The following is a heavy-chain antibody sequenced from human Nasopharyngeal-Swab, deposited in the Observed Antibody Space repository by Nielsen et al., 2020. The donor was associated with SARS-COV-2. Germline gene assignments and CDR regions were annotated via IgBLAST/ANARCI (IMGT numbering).Heavy chain of an antibody. J-gene: IGHJ6*03. CDR2: IYPGDSDT. CDR1: GYSFTSYW. Sequence: KVSCKGSGYSFTSYWIGWVRQMPGKGLEWMGIIYPGDSDTRYSPSFQGQFTISADKSISTAYLQWSSLKTSDTAMYYCARQSYCSSTSCYGLDYYYYMDVWGKGTTVTVSS. CDR3: ARQSYCSSTSCYGLDYYYYMDV. D-gene: IGHD2-2*01. V-gene: IGHV5-51*01.